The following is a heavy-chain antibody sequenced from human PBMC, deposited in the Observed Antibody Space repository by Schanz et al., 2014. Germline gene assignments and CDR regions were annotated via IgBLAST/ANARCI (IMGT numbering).Heavy chain of an antibody. CDR3: AKSQGSSFDS. J-gene: IGHJ4*02. D-gene: IGHD6-13*01. CDR1: GFSLDIFA. Sequence: EVQLVESGGGLVEPGGSLRLSCATSGFSLDIFAVSWVRQAPGKGLEWVSSFNDGGVNKYYADSVKGRFTISSDNSKSTLYLQMSSLRAEDADVYYCAKSQGSSFDSWGQGTLVTVSS. V-gene: IGHV3-23*04. CDR2: FNDGGVNK.